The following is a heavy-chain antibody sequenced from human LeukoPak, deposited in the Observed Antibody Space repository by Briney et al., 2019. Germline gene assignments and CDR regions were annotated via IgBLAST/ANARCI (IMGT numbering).Heavy chain of an antibody. CDR1: GGTFSSYA. CDR2: IIPIFGTA. Sequence: ASVKVSCKASGGTFSSYAISWVRQAPGQGLEWMGGIIPIFGTANYAQKFQGRVTITADESTSTAYIELSSLRSEDTAVYYCARESPRGIFGVVSGPYDAFDIWGQGTMVTVSS. D-gene: IGHD3-3*01. CDR3: ARESPRGIFGVVSGPYDAFDI. J-gene: IGHJ3*02. V-gene: IGHV1-69*13.